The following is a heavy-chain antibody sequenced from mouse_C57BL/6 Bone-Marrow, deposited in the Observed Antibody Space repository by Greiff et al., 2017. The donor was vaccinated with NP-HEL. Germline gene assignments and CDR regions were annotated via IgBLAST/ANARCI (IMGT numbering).Heavy chain of an antibody. Sequence: EVQVVESGGGLVKPGGSLKLSCAASGFTFSSYAMSWVRQTPEKRLEWVATISDGGSYTYYPDNVKGRFTISRDNAKNNLYLQMSHLKSEDTAMYYCARGYGNPYAMDYWGQGTSVTVSS. CDR3: ARGYGNPYAMDY. CDR1: GFTFSSYA. D-gene: IGHD2-1*01. J-gene: IGHJ4*01. CDR2: ISDGGSYT. V-gene: IGHV5-4*01.